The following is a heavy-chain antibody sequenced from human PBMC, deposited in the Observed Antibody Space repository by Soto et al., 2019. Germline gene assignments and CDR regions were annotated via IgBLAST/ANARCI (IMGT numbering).Heavy chain of an antibody. V-gene: IGHV3-23*01. D-gene: IGHD4-17*01. J-gene: IGHJ5*02. Sequence: WGSLGLSCAASGFTVCISYAMGSVRQAPGKGLEWVSVITGSGGSTFYADSVEGRFTISRDNSKNTLYLQMNSLRAEDTAVYYCAKDQYGDYAWGQGTLVTVSS. CDR2: ITGSGGST. CDR1: GFTVCISYA. CDR3: AKDQYGDYA.